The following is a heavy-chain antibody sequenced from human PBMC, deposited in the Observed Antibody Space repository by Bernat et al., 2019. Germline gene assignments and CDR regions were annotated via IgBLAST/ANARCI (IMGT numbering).Heavy chain of an antibody. CDR1: GFTFSSYS. CDR3: ARDLTVAYGMDV. V-gene: IGHV3-48*01. CDR2: ISSSSSSTI. J-gene: IGHJ6*02. D-gene: IGHD4/OR15-4a*01. Sequence: EVQLVESGGGLVKPGGSLRLSCAASGFTFSSYSMNWVRQAPGKGLEWVSSISSSSSSTIYYADSVKGRFTISRDNAKNSLHLQMNSLRAEDTAVYYCARDLTVAYGMDVWGQGTTVTVS.